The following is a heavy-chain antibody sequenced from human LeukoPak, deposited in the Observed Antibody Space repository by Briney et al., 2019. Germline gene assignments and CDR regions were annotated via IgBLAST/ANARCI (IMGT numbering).Heavy chain of an antibody. D-gene: IGHD3-10*02. CDR2: ISSSGSTI. Sequence: GGSLRLSCTTSGFTFGDYSMNWVRQAPGKGLEWVSYISSSGSTIYYADSVKGRFTISRDNAKNSLYLQMNSLRAEDTAVYYCAELGITMIGGVWGKGTTVTISS. J-gene: IGHJ6*04. CDR1: GFTFGDYS. CDR3: AELGITMIGGV. V-gene: IGHV3-48*03.